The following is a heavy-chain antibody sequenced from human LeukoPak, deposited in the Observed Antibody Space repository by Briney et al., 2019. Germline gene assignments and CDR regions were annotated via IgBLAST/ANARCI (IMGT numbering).Heavy chain of an antibody. D-gene: IGHD3-10*02. J-gene: IGHJ4*02. CDR1: GGSFSGYY. Sequence: SETLSLTCAVYGGSFSGYYWSWIRQPQGKGLEWIGEINHSGSTNYNPSLKSGVTISVDTSKNQFSLKLSSVTAADTAVYYCARGRCSGSSYFDYWGQGTLVTVSS. CDR2: INHSGST. V-gene: IGHV4-34*01. CDR3: ARGRCSGSSYFDY.